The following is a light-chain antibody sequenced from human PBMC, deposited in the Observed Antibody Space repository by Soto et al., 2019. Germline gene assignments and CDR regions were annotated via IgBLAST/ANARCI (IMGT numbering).Light chain of an antibody. J-gene: IGKJ1*01. CDR2: DGS. V-gene: IGKV1-5*01. Sequence: DIQMTQSPSTLSASVGDRVTITCRASQSIGRGLAWYQRKPGKTPKLLIYDGSTLESGVPSRFSGGGSGTEFTLTISSLQPDDFATYCCQHYSTVLSFGQGTKVDIK. CDR1: QSIGRG. CDR3: QHYSTVLS.